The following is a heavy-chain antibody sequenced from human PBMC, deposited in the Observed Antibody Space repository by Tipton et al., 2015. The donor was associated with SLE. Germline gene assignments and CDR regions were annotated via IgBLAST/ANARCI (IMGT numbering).Heavy chain of an antibody. J-gene: IGHJ4*02. CDR3: AAGRAYVSIGYYSH. CDR2: IYYSGSS. D-gene: IGHD3-22*01. CDR1: GGYISSSSYY. V-gene: IGHV4-39*01. Sequence: TLSLTCTVSGGYISSSSYYWGWIRQPPGKGLEWIGSIYYSGSSYYNPSLKSRFTISVDTSKNQFSLKLSSVTAADTAVYYCAAGRAYVSIGYYSHWGQGTLVTVSS.